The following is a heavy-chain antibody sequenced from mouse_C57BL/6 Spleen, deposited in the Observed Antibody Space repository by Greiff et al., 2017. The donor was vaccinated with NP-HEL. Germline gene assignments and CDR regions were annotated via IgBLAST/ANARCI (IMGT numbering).Heavy chain of an antibody. CDR1: GYTFTDYY. D-gene: IGHD1-1*02. Sequence: QVQLLQSGAELVRPGASVKLSCKASGYTFTDYYINWVKQRPGQGLEWIARIYPGSGNTYYNEKFKGKATLTAEKSSSTAYMQLSSLTSEDAAVYFCARGWTYDFDYWGQGTTLTVSS. CDR3: ARGWTYDFDY. CDR2: IYPGSGNT. V-gene: IGHV1-76*01. J-gene: IGHJ2*01.